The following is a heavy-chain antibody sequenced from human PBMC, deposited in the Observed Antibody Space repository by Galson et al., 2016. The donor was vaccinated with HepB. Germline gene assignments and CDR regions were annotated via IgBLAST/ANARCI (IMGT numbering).Heavy chain of an antibody. J-gene: IGHJ6*02. CDR2: ISGVGDTQ. CDR3: ATPMTYYNMGV. V-gene: IGHV3-11*01. CDR1: GGSISGNSYW. Sequence: LSLTCTVSGGSISGNSYWWGWIRQPPGKGLEWVSYISGVGDTQFYADSVKGRFTISRDNAKNSLYLQMNSLRVEDTAVYYCATPMTYYNMGVWGQGTTVTVSS.